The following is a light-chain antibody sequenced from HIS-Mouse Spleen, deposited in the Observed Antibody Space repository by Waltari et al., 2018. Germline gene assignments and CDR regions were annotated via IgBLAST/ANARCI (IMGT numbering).Light chain of an antibody. Sequence: SYELTQPPSVSVSPGQTARITCSGDALPKKYAYWYQQKSGQAAVLVIYEDSKRPAEIPERFSGSSSGTMATLTISGAQVEDEADYYCYSTDSSGNHRVFGGGTKLTVL. J-gene: IGLJ2*01. V-gene: IGLV3-10*01. CDR1: ALPKKY. CDR2: EDS. CDR3: YSTDSSGNHRV.